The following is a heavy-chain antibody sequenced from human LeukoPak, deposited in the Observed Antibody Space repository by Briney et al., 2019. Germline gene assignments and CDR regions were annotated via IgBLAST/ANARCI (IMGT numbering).Heavy chain of an antibody. J-gene: IGHJ4*02. CDR3: ARGLSGSYHYFDY. CDR1: GFNFSSYA. Sequence: GGSLRLSCAASGFNFSSYAMSWVRQAPGKGLEWVSAISGSGGSTYYADSVKGRFTISRDNSKNTLYLQVNSLRAEDTAVYYSARGLSGSYHYFDYWGQGTLVTVSS. D-gene: IGHD1-26*01. CDR2: ISGSGGST. V-gene: IGHV3-23*01.